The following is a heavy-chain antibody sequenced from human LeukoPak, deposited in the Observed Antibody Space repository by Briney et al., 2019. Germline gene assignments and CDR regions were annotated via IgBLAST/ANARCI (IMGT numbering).Heavy chain of an antibody. CDR1: GFTFSSYG. V-gene: IGHV3-33*01. CDR3: ARGSIDYYDSAGAFDI. Sequence: PGGSLRLSCAASGFTFSSYGMPWVRQAPGKGLEWVAVIWYDGSNKYYADSVKGRFTISRDNSKNTLYLQMNSLRAEDTAVYYCARGSIDYYDSAGAFDIWGQGTMVTVSS. D-gene: IGHD3-22*01. CDR2: IWYDGSNK. J-gene: IGHJ3*02.